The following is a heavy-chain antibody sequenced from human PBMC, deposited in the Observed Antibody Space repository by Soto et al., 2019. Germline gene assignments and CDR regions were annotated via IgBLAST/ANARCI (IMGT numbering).Heavy chain of an antibody. CDR1: GFTFRTYG. CDR3: AKEAPGGWHFFDT. Sequence: QVQLVESGGGVVQPGRSLRLSCAASGFTFRTYGMHWVRQAPGEGPEWVADISSDATKKHYADSVKGRFTISRDNSKNTLYLQMISLRTEDTAVYYCAKEAPGGWHFFDTWCQSTLVTVSS. CDR2: ISSDATKK. V-gene: IGHV3-30*18. D-gene: IGHD6-19*01. J-gene: IGHJ4*02.